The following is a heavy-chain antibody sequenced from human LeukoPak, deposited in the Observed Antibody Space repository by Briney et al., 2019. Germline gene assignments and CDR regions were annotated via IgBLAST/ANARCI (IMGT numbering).Heavy chain of an antibody. J-gene: IGHJ4*02. CDR3: ARVLRGYNYHRGADY. V-gene: IGHV4-38-2*02. CDR2: IHHSGTT. D-gene: IGHD5-18*01. Sequence: SETLSLTCSVSGYSISSVYYWGWIRQPPGKGLEWIASIHHSGTTYYKPSLKSRATISVDTSKNQFSLRLSSVTAADTAVYYCARVLRGYNYHRGADYWGQGTLVTVSS. CDR1: GYSISSVYY.